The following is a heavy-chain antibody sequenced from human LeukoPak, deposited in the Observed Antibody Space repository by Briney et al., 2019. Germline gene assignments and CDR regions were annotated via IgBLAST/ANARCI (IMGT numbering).Heavy chain of an antibody. CDR1: GGSISSYY. Sequence: SETLSLTCTVSGGSISSYYWSWIRQPPGKGLEWIGYIYYSGSTNYNPSLKSRVTISVDTSKNQFSLKLSSVTAADTAVYYCARGGHGDFFDYWGQGTQVTVSS. J-gene: IGHJ4*02. CDR2: IYYSGST. CDR3: ARGGHGDFFDY. V-gene: IGHV4-59*01. D-gene: IGHD4-17*01.